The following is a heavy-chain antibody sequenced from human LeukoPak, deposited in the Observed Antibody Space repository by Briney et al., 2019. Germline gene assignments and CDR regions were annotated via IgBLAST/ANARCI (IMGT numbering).Heavy chain of an antibody. CDR1: GGSISSYY. J-gene: IGHJ4*02. V-gene: IGHV4-39*07. Sequence: SETLSLTCTVSGGSISSYYWGWIRQPPGKGLEWIGSIYYSGSTYYNPSLKSRVTISVDTSKNQFSLKLSSVTAADTAVYYCARVGEGHFDYWGQGTLVTVSS. D-gene: IGHD1-26*01. CDR3: ARVGEGHFDY. CDR2: IYYSGST.